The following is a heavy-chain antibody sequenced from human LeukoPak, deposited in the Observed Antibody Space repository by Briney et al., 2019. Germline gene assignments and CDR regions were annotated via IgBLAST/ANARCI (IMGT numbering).Heavy chain of an antibody. CDR3: ARSQAQLFNSYFDL. V-gene: IGHV4-59*01. CDR2: ISYNRNT. D-gene: IGHD1-1*01. Sequence: SETLFLTCTVSGGSISPFSWSWIRQPPGKGLEYIGYISYNRNTNYNPSLYSRVTISIDTSKNQFSLQLNSVTAADTAVYYCARSQAQLFNSYFDLWGRGTLVTVSS. J-gene: IGHJ2*01. CDR1: GGSISPFS.